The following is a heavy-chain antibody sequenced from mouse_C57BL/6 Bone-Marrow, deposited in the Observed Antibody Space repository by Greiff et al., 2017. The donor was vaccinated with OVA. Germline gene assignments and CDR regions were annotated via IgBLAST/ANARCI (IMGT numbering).Heavy chain of an antibody. D-gene: IGHD1-1*01. J-gene: IGHJ2*01. CDR3: ARGDGSSFYY. Sequence: EVQLQQSGPELVKPGASVKISCKASGYTFTDYYMNWVKQSHGQSLEWIGDINPNNGGTSYNQKFKGKATLTVDKSSSTAYMELRSLTSEDSAVYYCARGDGSSFYYWGQGTTLTVSS. CDR2: INPNNGGT. CDR1: GYTFTDYY. V-gene: IGHV1-26*01.